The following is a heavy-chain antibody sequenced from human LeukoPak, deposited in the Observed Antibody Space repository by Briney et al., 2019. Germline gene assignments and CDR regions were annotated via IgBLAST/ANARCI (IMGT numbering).Heavy chain of an antibody. CDR3: ARTPIYLPYYFDY. CDR2: INPNSGGT. CDR1: GYTFTGYY. Sequence: ASVKVSCKASGYTFTGYYMHWVQQAPGQGLEWMGWINPNSGGTNYAQKFQGRVTMTRDTSISTAYMELSRLRSDDTAVYYCARTPIYLPYYFDYWGQGTLVTVSS. V-gene: IGHV1-2*02. J-gene: IGHJ4*02. D-gene: IGHD3-16*02.